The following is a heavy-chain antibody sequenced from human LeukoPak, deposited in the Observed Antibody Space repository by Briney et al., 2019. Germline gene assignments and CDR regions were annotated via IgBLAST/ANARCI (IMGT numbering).Heavy chain of an antibody. CDR1: GFTFSSYE. D-gene: IGHD3-22*01. Sequence: GGSLRLSCAASGFTFSSYEMNWVRQAPGKGLEWVSYISSSDSTIYYADSVKGRFTISRDNAKNSLYLQMNSLRAEDTAVYYCARTYYDSSGHRNFDYWGQGTLVTVSS. CDR3: ARTYYDSSGHRNFDY. J-gene: IGHJ4*02. V-gene: IGHV3-48*03. CDR2: ISSSDSTI.